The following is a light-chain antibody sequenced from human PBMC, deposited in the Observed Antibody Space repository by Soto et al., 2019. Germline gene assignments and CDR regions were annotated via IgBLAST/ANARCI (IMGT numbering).Light chain of an antibody. Sequence: IQLTQSPSSLSASVGDRVTITCRASPAIASFLAWYQQKPGTAPKLLIYGASTLQSGVPSRFSGSRSGTDYTLTIGSLQPEDFAPYYCQQLNGSPWTFGQGTKVEV. V-gene: IGKV1-9*01. CDR2: GAS. CDR1: PAIASF. CDR3: QQLNGSPWT. J-gene: IGKJ1*01.